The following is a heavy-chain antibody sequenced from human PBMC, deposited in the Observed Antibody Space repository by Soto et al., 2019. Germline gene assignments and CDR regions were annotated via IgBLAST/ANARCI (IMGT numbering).Heavy chain of an antibody. Sequence: QVQLVQSGAEVKKPGASVKVSCKASGYTFTSYAMHWVRQAPGQRLEWMGWINAGNGNTKYSQKFQGRVTITSDTSGSTADMELGSLRSEDTAVYYCAGSGYSSSWRHFDYWGQGTLVTVSS. CDR3: AGSGYSSSWRHFDY. CDR2: INAGNGNT. J-gene: IGHJ4*02. V-gene: IGHV1-3*01. CDR1: GYTFTSYA. D-gene: IGHD6-13*01.